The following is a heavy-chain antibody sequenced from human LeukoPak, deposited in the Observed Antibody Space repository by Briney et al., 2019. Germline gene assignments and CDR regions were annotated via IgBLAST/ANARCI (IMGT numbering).Heavy chain of an antibody. CDR1: GGSISSGSYY. D-gene: IGHD3-9*01. CDR2: IYTSGST. J-gene: IGHJ4*02. V-gene: IGHV4-61*02. Sequence: SETLSLTCTVSGGSISSGSYYWSWIRQPAGKGLEWIGRIYTSGSTNYNPSLKSRVTISVDASKNQFSLKLSSVTAADTAVYYCARGTPSWDYDILTGYPFDYWGQGTLVTVSS. CDR3: ARGTPSWDYDILTGYPFDY.